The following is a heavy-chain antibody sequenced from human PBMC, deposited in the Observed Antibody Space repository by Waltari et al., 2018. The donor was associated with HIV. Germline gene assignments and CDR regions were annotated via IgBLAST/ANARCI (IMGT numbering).Heavy chain of an antibody. D-gene: IGHD6-19*01. V-gene: IGHV4-39*01. CDR2: IYSNGVS. CDR3: VALRTVTGTIDK. J-gene: IGHJ4*02. CDR1: TGYITPSYY. Sequence: QLQLQESGPALVKPSETLSLTCTVSTGYITPSYYWGWVRQFPGMGLEWIGSIYSNGVSHYAPSLKSRVALSVDMSKNQFSLTLTAVTAADTSRYFCVALRTVTGTIDKWGQGTLVTVS.